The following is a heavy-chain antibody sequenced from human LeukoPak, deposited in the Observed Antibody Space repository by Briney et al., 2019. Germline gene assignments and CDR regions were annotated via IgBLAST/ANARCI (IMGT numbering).Heavy chain of an antibody. CDR1: GFAFSGSA. CDR2: IRSKANSFVK. CDR3: TRHGDYDYVWGSYRYTDY. D-gene: IGHD3-16*02. Sequence: GGSLRLSCAASGFAFSGSAIHWVRQASGKGLEWVGRIRSKANSFVKTYAASLEGRFTISRDDSSNTAYLQMNSLKTEDTAVYYCTRHGDYDYVWGSYRYTDYWGQGTLVTVSS. J-gene: IGHJ4*02. V-gene: IGHV3-73*01.